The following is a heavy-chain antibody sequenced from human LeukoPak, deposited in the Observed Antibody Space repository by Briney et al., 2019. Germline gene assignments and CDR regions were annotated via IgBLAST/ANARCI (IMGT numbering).Heavy chain of an antibody. V-gene: IGHV1-18*04. CDR2: ISAYNGNT. J-gene: IGHJ4*02. Sequence: ASVKVSCKASGYTFTSYGISWVRQAPGQGLEGMGWISAYNGNTNYAQKLQGRVTMTTDTSTSTAYMELRSLRSDDTAVYYCARALLGRYCSGGSCYSFGYWGQGTLVTVSS. D-gene: IGHD2-15*01. CDR3: ARALLGRYCSGGSCYSFGY. CDR1: GYTFTSYG.